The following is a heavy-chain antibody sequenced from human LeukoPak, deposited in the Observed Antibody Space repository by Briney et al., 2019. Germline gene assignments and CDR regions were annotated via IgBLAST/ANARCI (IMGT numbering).Heavy chain of an antibody. Sequence: GGSLRLSCAASGFTFTTYGMIWVRQAPGKGLEWVLGISGSGSNTYYADSAKGRFTSSRDYSKRTVYLQMNSLRAEDTAVYYCAKAGIAAAGSFDYWGQGTLVTVSS. D-gene: IGHD6-13*01. CDR3: AKAGIAAAGSFDY. CDR1: GFTFTTYG. CDR2: ISGSGSNT. J-gene: IGHJ4*02. V-gene: IGHV3-23*01.